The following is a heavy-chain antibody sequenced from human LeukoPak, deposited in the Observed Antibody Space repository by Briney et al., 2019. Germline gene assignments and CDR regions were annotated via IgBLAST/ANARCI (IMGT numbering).Heavy chain of an antibody. Sequence: SETLSLTCTVSGGSISSYYWSWIRQPPGKGLEWIGYIYYSGSTNYNPSLKSRVTISVNTSKNQFSLKLSSVTAADTAVYYCARSDSSGYYYVENAFDIWGQGTMVTVSS. CDR2: IYYSGST. D-gene: IGHD3-22*01. V-gene: IGHV4-59*01. CDR3: ARSDSSGYYYVENAFDI. CDR1: GGSISSYY. J-gene: IGHJ3*02.